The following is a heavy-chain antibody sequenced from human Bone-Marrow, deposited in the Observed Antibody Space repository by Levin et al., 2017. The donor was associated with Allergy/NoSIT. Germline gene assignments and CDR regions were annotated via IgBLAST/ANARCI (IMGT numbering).Heavy chain of an antibody. CDR3: ARGPIHSDSSGYLEIQH. J-gene: IGHJ1*01. CDR1: GYTFTNYY. D-gene: IGHD3-22*01. V-gene: IGHV1-2*02. Sequence: ASVKVSCKASGYTFTNYYMHWVRQAPGQGLEWMGWINPNNGGTKYAQKFQGRVTMTRDTSIRTAYMELSSLRSDDTAVYYCARGPIHSDSSGYLEIQHWGQGTLVTVSS. CDR2: INPNNGGT.